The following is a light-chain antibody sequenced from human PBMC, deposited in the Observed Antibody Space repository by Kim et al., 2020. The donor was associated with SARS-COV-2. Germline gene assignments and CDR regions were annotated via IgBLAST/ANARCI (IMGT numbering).Light chain of an antibody. Sequence: SYELTQPPSVSVAPGKTARITCGGNNIGSKSVHWYQQKPGQAPVLVIYYDSDRPSGIPERFSGSNSGNKATLTISRVEAGDEADYYCQVWDSSSDHRVFG. V-gene: IGLV3-21*04. CDR2: YDS. J-gene: IGLJ2*01. CDR1: NIGSKS. CDR3: QVWDSSSDHRV.